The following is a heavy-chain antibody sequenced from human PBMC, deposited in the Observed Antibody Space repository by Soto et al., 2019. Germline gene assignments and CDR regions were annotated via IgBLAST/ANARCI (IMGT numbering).Heavy chain of an antibody. CDR2: INPSGGST. Sequence: ASVNVSCKSSGYTFTSYYIHWVRQAPGQGLEWMGIINPSGGSTSYAQKFQGRVTMTRDTSTSTVYMELSSLRSEDTAVYYCARDTRTYYYDSSGYEQFDYWGQGTLVTVSS. D-gene: IGHD3-22*01. CDR1: GYTFTSYY. V-gene: IGHV1-46*01. J-gene: IGHJ4*02. CDR3: ARDTRTYYYDSSGYEQFDY.